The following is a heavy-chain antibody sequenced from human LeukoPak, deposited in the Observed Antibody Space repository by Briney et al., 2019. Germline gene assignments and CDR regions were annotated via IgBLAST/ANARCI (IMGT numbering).Heavy chain of an antibody. CDR3: AKEVIVGVSFDY. J-gene: IGHJ4*02. D-gene: IGHD1-26*01. V-gene: IGHV3-9*01. CDR1: GFTFDDYA. CDR2: ISWNSGSI. Sequence: GGSLRLSCAASGFTFDDYAMHWVRQAPGKGLEWVSGISWNSGSIGYADSVKGRFTISRDNFKNTLYLQMNSLRAEDTAVYYCAKEVIVGVSFDYWGQGTLVTVSS.